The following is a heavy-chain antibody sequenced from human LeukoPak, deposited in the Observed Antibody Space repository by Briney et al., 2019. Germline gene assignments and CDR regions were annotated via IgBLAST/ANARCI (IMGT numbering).Heavy chain of an antibody. CDR1: DYSIRSGYY. CDR2: LYHSGSA. J-gene: IGHJ3*02. Sequence: SETLSLTCDVSDYSIRSGYYWGWIRQPPGKGLEWIGSLYHSGSAYYSPSLKSRVTISLDTSNNELSLRLSSVTAADTAIYYCARQNIVVAVAATPGAFDIWGQGTLVTVSS. V-gene: IGHV4-38-2*01. CDR3: ARQNIVVAVAATPGAFDI. D-gene: IGHD2-15*01.